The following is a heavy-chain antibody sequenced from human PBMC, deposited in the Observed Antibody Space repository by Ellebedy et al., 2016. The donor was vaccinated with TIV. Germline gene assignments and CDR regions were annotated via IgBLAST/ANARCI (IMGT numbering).Heavy chain of an antibody. V-gene: IGHV3-23*01. CDR2: ISGSGGST. CDR3: AKGLWFGEARQYWYAMDV. D-gene: IGHD3-10*01. J-gene: IGHJ6*02. CDR1: GFTFSSHA. Sequence: GESLKISCAASGFTFSSHAMSWVRQAPGKGLEWVSVISGSGGSTYYADSVKGRFTISRDNSKNTLYLQMNSLRAEDTAVYYCAKGLWFGEARQYWYAMDVWGQGTTVTVSS.